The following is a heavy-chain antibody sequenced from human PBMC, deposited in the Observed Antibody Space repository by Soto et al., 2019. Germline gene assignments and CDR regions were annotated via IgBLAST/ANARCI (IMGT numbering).Heavy chain of an antibody. V-gene: IGHV3-30-3*01. CDR1: GFTFSSYA. CDR3: ARDLSSGVGV. D-gene: IGHD6-19*01. J-gene: IGHJ4*02. CDR2: ISYDGSNK. Sequence: QVQLVESGGGVVQPGRSLRLSCAASGFTFSSYAMHWVRQAPGKGLEWVAVISYDGSNKYYADSVKGRFTISRDNYKNTLYLQMNSLRAEDTAVYYCARDLSSGVGVWGQGTLVTVSS.